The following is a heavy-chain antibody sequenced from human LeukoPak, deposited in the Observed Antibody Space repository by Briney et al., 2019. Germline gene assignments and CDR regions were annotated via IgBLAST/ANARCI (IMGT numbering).Heavy chain of an antibody. V-gene: IGHV4-59*01. D-gene: IGHD6-13*01. CDR1: GGSISSYY. CDR2: IDYSGST. CDR3: AREFRGWGSSWYYFGY. Sequence: SETLSLTCSVSGGSISSYYWSWIRQPPGKGLEWIGYIDYSGSTNYNPSLKSRVTISVNTSKNQFSLKLSSVTAADTAVYYCAREFRGWGSSWYYFGYWGQGTLVTVSS. J-gene: IGHJ4*02.